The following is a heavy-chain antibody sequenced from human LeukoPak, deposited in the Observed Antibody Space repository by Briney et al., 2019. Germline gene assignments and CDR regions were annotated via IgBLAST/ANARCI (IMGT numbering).Heavy chain of an antibody. Sequence: ASVKVSCKASGYTFTSYDINWVRQATGQGLEWMGWISAYNGNTNYAQKLQGRVTMTTDTSTSTAYMELRSLRSDDTAVYYCASIGDDYGDPDGFDYWGQGTLVTVSS. J-gene: IGHJ4*02. CDR2: ISAYNGNT. CDR1: GYTFTSYD. V-gene: IGHV1-18*01. CDR3: ASIGDDYGDPDGFDY. D-gene: IGHD4-17*01.